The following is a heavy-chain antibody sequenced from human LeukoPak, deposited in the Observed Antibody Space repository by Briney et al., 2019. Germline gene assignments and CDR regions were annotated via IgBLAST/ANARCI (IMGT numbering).Heavy chain of an antibody. J-gene: IGHJ6*03. CDR1: GGSISSYY. D-gene: IGHD6-13*01. Sequence: SETLSLTCTVSGGSISSYYWSWIRQPPGKGLEWIGYIYYSGSTNYNPSLKSRVTISVDTSKNQFSLELSSATAADTAVYFCARGRVSSSTWYSTYYYYFYMDVWGKGTTVTVSS. CDR2: IYYSGST. CDR3: ARGRVSSSTWYSTYYYYFYMDV. V-gene: IGHV4-59*01.